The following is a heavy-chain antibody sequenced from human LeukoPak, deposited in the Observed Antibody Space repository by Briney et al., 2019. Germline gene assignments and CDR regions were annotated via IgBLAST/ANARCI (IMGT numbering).Heavy chain of an antibody. V-gene: IGHV3-23*01. CDR2: ISGSGGST. CDR1: GFTFSSYA. CDR3: AKGRQQPFDY. Sequence: GGSLRLSCAASGFTFSSYAMSWVRQAPGKGLEWVSAISGSGGSTYYADSVKGRFTISRDNSKNTLYVQMNSRRAEDRAVYYCAKGRQQPFDYWGQGNLVTVSS. J-gene: IGHJ4*02. D-gene: IGHD6-13*01.